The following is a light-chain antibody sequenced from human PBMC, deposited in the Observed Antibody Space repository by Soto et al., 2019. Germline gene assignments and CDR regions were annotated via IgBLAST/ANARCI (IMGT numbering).Light chain of an antibody. CDR1: SGDVGAYNY. Sequence: QSALTQPASVSGSPGQSITISCTGTSGDVGAYNYVSWYQQYPGRAPKVIIFEVRKRPSGVSTRFSGSKSGDTASLTISGLQAEDEADYYCSSYRSSTTFVFGTGTKVTVL. CDR3: SSYRSSTTFV. V-gene: IGLV2-14*01. J-gene: IGLJ1*01. CDR2: EVR.